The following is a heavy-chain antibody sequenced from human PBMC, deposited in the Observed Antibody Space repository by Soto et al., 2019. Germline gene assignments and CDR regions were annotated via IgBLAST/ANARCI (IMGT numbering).Heavy chain of an antibody. D-gene: IGHD2-8*01. CDR1: GYTFTSYY. CDR3: ARESCTNGVCFSGYYYGMDV. CDR2: INPSGGST. Sequence: QVQLVQSGAEVKKPGASVKVSCKASGYTFTSYYMHWVRQAPGQGLEWMGIINPSGGSTTYAEKFQGRVTMTRDTYTTTVYMELSSLRSEDTAVYFCARESCTNGVCFSGYYYGMDVWGQGTTVTVSS. J-gene: IGHJ6*02. V-gene: IGHV1-46*01.